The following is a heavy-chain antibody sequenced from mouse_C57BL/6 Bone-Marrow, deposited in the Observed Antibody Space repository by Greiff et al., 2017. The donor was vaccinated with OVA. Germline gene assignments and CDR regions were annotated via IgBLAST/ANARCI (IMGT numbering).Heavy chain of an antibody. J-gene: IGHJ2*01. V-gene: IGHV1-64*01. CDR3: ASRHYSTTVVADY. D-gene: IGHD1-1*01. Sequence: VQLQQSGAELVKPGASVKLSCKASGYTFTSYWMHWVKQRPGQSLEWIGMIHPNSGSTNYNEKLKSKATLTVDKSSSTAYMQLSSLTSDDSAGYYCASRHYSTTVVADYWGQGTTLTVSS. CDR1: GYTFTSYW. CDR2: IHPNSGST.